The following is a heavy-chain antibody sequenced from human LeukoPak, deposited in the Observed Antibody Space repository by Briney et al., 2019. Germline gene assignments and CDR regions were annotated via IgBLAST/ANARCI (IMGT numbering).Heavy chain of an antibody. V-gene: IGHV3-33*01. D-gene: IGHD2-8*01. CDR2: IWQDGDDK. J-gene: IGHJ3*01. CDR3: AREWSAFDF. Sequence: GGSLTLFCAVSGFKFNSYAMRGGRQAPGKGLEWVAAIWQDGDDKSYAESVKRRFTISRDKAQNTLFLQMNSLRAEDTAVYYCAREWSAFDFWGQGTMVTVSS. CDR1: GFKFNSYA.